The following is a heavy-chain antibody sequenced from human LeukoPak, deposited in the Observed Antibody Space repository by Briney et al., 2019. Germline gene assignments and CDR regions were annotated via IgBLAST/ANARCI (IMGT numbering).Heavy chain of an antibody. Sequence: ASVKVSCKASVYTFTDYYLHWVRQAPGQGLEWMGSIRCNSGFTTYLQKFQGRVTMTRDTSIGTAYMDLTRLDSDDTAVYYCARSHDYGYFDFWGQGTLVTVSS. CDR1: VYTFTDYY. CDR3: ARSHDYGYFDF. CDR2: IRCNSGFT. J-gene: IGHJ4*02. D-gene: IGHD4-17*01. V-gene: IGHV1-2*02.